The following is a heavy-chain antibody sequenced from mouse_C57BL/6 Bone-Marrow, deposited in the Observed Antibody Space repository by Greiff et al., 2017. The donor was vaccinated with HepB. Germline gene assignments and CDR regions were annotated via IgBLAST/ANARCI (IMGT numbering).Heavy chain of an antibody. V-gene: IGHV3-6*01. CDR3: AITTVVATDY. J-gene: IGHJ4*01. Sequence: DSGPGLVKPSQSLSLTCSVTGYSITSGYYWNWIRQFPGNKLEWMGYISYDGSNNYNPSLKNRISITRDPSKNQFFLKLNSVTTEDTATYYCAITTVVATDYWGQGTSVTVSS. CDR1: GYSITSGYY. CDR2: ISYDGSN. D-gene: IGHD1-1*01.